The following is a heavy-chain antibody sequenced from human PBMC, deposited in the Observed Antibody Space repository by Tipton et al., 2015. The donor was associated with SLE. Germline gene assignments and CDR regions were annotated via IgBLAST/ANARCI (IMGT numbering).Heavy chain of an antibody. V-gene: IGHV4-59*01. CDR1: GGSISSYY. Sequence: LRLSCTVSGGSISSYYWSWIRQPPGKGLEWIGYIYYSGSTNYNPSLKSRVTISVDTSKNQFSLKLSSVTAADTAVYYCTRNKYCSGGSCYPGWFDPWGQGTLVTVSS. CDR3: TRNKYCSGGSCYPGWFDP. J-gene: IGHJ5*02. D-gene: IGHD2-15*01. CDR2: IYYSGST.